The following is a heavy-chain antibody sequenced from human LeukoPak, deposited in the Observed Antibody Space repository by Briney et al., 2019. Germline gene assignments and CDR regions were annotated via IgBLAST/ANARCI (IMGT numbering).Heavy chain of an antibody. CDR2: IIPIFGTA. CDR3: ASQNRGIDY. V-gene: IGHV1-69*01. CDR1: GGTFSSYA. Sequence: ASVKVSCKASGGTFSSYAISWVRQAPGQGLEWMGGIIPIFGTANYAQKFQGRVTITADESTSTAYMELSSLISEDTPVYYCASQNRGIDYWCQGTRVTVSS. D-gene: IGHD3-16*01. J-gene: IGHJ4*02.